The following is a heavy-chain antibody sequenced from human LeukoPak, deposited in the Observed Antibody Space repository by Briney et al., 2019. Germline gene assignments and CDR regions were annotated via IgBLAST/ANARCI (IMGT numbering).Heavy chain of an antibody. V-gene: IGHV4-34*01. CDR2: INHSGST. Sequence: SETLSLTCAVFGGSFSGYYWTWIRQPPGKGLEWIGEINHSGSTNYNPSLKSRVTISVDTSKNQFSLDLSSVTAADTAVYYCARQKCTSTSCLTKNAFDIWGQGTMVTVSS. J-gene: IGHJ3*02. CDR1: GGSFSGYY. CDR3: ARQKCTSTSCLTKNAFDI. D-gene: IGHD2-2*01.